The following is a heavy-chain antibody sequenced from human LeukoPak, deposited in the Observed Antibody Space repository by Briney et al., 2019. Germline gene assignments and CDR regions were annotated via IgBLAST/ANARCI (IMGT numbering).Heavy chain of an antibody. CDR2: ISWNSGSI. CDR1: GFTFDDYA. J-gene: IGHJ4*02. Sequence: AGGSLRLSCAASGFTFDDYAMHWVRQAPGKGLEWVSGISWNSGSIGYADSVKGRFTISRDNAKNSLYLQMNSLRAEDTAVYYCARLDEATIFYFDYWGQGTLVTVSS. CDR3: ARLDEATIFYFDY. D-gene: IGHD5-12*01. V-gene: IGHV3-9*01.